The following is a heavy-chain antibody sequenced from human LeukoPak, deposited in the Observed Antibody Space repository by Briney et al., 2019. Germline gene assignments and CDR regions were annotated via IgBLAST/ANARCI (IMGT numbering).Heavy chain of an antibody. D-gene: IGHD1-26*01. CDR3: ARYSGSYYPFDY. CDR2: ISAYNGNT. Sequence: ASGKVSCKASGYTFTSYGISWVRQAPGQGREWMGWISAYNGNTNYAQKLQGRVTMTTDTSTSTAYMELRSLRSDDTAVYYCARYSGSYYPFDYWGQGTLVTVSS. J-gene: IGHJ4*02. CDR1: GYTFTSYG. V-gene: IGHV1-18*01.